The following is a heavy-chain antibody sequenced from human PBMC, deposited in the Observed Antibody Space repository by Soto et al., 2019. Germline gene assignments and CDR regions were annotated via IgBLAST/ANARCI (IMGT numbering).Heavy chain of an antibody. CDR3: ARDRDEQQLVSYYGMDV. CDR1: GYTVTSNG. J-gene: IGHJ6*02. CDR2: ISAYKGNT. D-gene: IGHD6-13*01. Sequence: APVKVSSKASGYTVTSNGLSSVRQAHRQGLEWMGWISAYKGNTNYAQKLQGRVTMTTDTSTSTAYMELRSLRSDDTAVYYCARDRDEQQLVSYYGMDVWGQGTTVTVSS. V-gene: IGHV1-18*01.